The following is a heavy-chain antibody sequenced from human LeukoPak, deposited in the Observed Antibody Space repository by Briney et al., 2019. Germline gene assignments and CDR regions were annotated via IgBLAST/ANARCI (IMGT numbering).Heavy chain of an antibody. Sequence: GGSLRLSCAASGFTFSSYGMHWVRQAPGKGREWVAVISYDGSNKYYADSVKGRFTISRDNSKNTLYLQMNSLRAEDAAVYYCAKDRGEMATTGYWGQGTLVTVSS. V-gene: IGHV3-30*18. D-gene: IGHD5-24*01. CDR3: AKDRGEMATTGY. J-gene: IGHJ4*02. CDR1: GFTFSSYG. CDR2: ISYDGSNK.